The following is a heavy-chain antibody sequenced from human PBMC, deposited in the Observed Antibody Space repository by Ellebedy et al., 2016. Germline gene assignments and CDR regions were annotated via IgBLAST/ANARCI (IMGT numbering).Heavy chain of an antibody. CDR3: TIWTN. V-gene: IGHV3-73*01. Sequence: GESLKISXGASGFKFSDFFMTWVRQAPGEGLEWVGRIRKKAGNYATVYNASVKGRFTISRDDSTNTAYLQMNTLKTEDTAIYYCTIWTNWGQGALVTVSS. J-gene: IGHJ4*02. CDR1: GFKFSDFF. CDR2: IRKKAGNYAT. D-gene: IGHD3/OR15-3a*01.